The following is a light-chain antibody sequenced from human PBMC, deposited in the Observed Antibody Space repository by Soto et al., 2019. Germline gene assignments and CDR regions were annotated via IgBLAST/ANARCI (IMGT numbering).Light chain of an antibody. J-gene: IGLJ2*01. CDR2: TDN. CDR1: RSNIGSNY. Sequence: QSVLTQPPSASGTPGQRVTISCSGSRSNIGSNYVYWYQQLPGTAPKLLIYTDNQRPSGVPDRFSGSKSGTSASLAISGLRTEDEAVYYCAAWDDSLSGRVVFGGGTKVTVL. CDR3: AAWDDSLSGRVV. V-gene: IGLV1-47*01.